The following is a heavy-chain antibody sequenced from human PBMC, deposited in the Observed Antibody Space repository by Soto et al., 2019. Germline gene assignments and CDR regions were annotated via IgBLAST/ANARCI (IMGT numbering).Heavy chain of an antibody. J-gene: IGHJ4*02. CDR3: ARSGTTVTYEY. CDR1: GYTFTGYY. Sequence: ASVKVSCKASGYTFTGYYMHWVRQAPGQGLEWMGWINPNSGGTNYAQKFQGWVTMTRDTSISTAYMELSRLRSDDTAVYYCARSGTTVTYEYWGKRTLVIASS. D-gene: IGHD4-17*01. CDR2: INPNSGGT. V-gene: IGHV1-2*04.